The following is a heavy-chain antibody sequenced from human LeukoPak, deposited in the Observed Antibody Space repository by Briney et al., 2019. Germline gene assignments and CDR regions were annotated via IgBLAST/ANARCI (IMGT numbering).Heavy chain of an antibody. D-gene: IGHD5-24*01. CDR3: ARGASTKDAVFFDY. CDR2: VHSSGDI. V-gene: IGHV4-61*02. CDR1: GVSITSGSYY. Sequence: SETLSLTCSVSGVSITSGSYYWGWIRQSAGKGLEWIGRVHSSGDIYHNAAFRSRAAVSGDASKNQFSLQLNSVIAADTAVYYCARGASTKDAVFFDYWGQGALITVSS. J-gene: IGHJ4*02.